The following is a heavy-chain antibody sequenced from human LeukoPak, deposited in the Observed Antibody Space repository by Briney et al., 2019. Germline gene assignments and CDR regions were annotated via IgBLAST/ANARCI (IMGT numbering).Heavy chain of an antibody. CDR2: MNPNSGNT. D-gene: IGHD1-26*01. CDR3: AREGVGASLVGEAAFDI. Sequence: ASVKVSCKASGYTFTSYDINWVRQATGQGLEWMGWMNPNSGNTGYAQKFQGRVTITRKTSISTAYMELSSLRSEDTAVYYCAREGVGASLVGEAAFDIWGQGTMVTVSS. CDR1: GYTFTSYD. V-gene: IGHV1-8*03. J-gene: IGHJ3*02.